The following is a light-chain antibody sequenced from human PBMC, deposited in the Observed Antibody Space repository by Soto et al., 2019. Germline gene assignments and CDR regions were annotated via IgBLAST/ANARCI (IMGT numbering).Light chain of an antibody. CDR2: KNN. Sequence: QSVLTQPPSASGTPGQRVTISCSGSSSNIGNNHVYWYQQFPGTAPKLLIDKNNQRPSGVPHRFSGSKSGTSASLAISGLRSEDEADYYCSSWDDSLSGVVFGGGTKLTVL. J-gene: IGLJ2*01. CDR1: SSNIGNNH. CDR3: SSWDDSLSGVV. V-gene: IGLV1-47*01.